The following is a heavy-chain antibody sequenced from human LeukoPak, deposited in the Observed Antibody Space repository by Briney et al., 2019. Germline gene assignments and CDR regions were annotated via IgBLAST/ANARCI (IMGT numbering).Heavy chain of an antibody. V-gene: IGHV1-8*01. CDR2: MNPNSGNT. Sequence: ASVKVSRKASGYTFTSYDINWVRQATGQVLEWMGWMNPNSGNTGYAQKFQGRVTMTRNTSISTAYMELSSLRSEDTAVYYCARGTLYCSSTSCYYCFDYWGQGTLVTVSS. CDR3: ARGTLYCSSTSCYYCFDY. CDR1: GYTFTSYD. J-gene: IGHJ4*02. D-gene: IGHD2-2*01.